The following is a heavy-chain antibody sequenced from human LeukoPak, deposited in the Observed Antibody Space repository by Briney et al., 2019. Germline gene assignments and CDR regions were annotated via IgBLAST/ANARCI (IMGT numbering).Heavy chain of an antibody. V-gene: IGHV3-23*01. CDR3: VTYRQVMLPFEA. J-gene: IGHJ5*02. CDR2: IFPSGGEI. CDR1: GFTFSTFA. D-gene: IGHD5-18*01. Sequence: GGSLRLSCAASGFTFSTFAMLWVRQPRGKGLEWVSSIFPSGGEIHYADSVRGRFTISRDNSKSTLSLQMNSLRAEDSAIYYCVTYRQVMLPFEAWGQGTLVTVSS.